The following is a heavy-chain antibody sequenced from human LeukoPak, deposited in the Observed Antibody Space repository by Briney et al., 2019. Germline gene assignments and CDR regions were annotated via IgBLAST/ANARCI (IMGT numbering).Heavy chain of an antibody. J-gene: IGHJ6*03. Sequence: SETLSLTCTVSGGSISSSSYYWGWIRQPPGKGLEWIGSIYYSGSTYYNPSLKSRVTVSVDTSKNQFSLKLSSVTAADTAVYYCARVLVMTYSGYDPHYCYYMDVWGKGTTVTVSS. CDR1: GGSISSSSYY. CDR2: IYYSGST. V-gene: IGHV4-39*07. D-gene: IGHD5-12*01. CDR3: ARVLVMTYSGYDPHYCYYMDV.